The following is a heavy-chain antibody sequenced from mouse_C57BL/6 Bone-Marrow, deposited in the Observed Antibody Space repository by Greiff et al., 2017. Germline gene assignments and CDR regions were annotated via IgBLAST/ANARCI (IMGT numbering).Heavy chain of an antibody. V-gene: IGHV2-6*02. CDR1: GFSLTSYG. J-gene: IGHJ2*01. Sequence: QVQLKQSGPGLVAPSQSLSITCTASGFSLTSYGVPWVRQPPGKGLEWLVAIWSDGSTTYNSALKSRLCISKTNPKSQVFLRMNSLQTDDTAMYYCARHAFDYWGQGTTLTVSS. CDR3: ARHAFDY. CDR2: IWSDGST.